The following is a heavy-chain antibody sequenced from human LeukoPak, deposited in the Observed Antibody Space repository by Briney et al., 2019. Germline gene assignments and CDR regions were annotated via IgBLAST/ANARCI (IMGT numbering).Heavy chain of an antibody. Sequence: SETLSLTCTVSGGSISSSSYYWGWIRQPPGKGLEWIGSIYYSGSTYYNPSLKSRVTISIDTSKNQFSLRLNSVTAADTAMYYCAKSGGYGLIDYWGQGTRVTVSS. CDR2: IYYSGST. V-gene: IGHV4-39*01. CDR3: AKSGGYGLIDY. CDR1: GGSISSSSYY. J-gene: IGHJ4*02. D-gene: IGHD1-26*01.